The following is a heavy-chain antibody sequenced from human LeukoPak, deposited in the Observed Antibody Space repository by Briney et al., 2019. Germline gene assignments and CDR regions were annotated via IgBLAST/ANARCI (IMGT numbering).Heavy chain of an antibody. V-gene: IGHV4-59*01. CDR1: GGSISSYY. Sequence: PSETLSLTCTVSGGSISSYYWSWIRQPPGKGLEWIGYIYYSGSTNYNPSLKSRVTISVDTSKNQFSLKLSSVTAADTAVYYCARVQAYGDKGYCDYWGQGTLVTVSS. J-gene: IGHJ4*02. CDR3: ARVQAYGDKGYCDY. D-gene: IGHD4-17*01. CDR2: IYYSGST.